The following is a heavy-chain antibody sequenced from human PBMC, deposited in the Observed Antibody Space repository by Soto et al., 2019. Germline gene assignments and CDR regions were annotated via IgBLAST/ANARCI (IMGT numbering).Heavy chain of an antibody. V-gene: IGHV3-73*01. CDR2: IRSKANSYAT. J-gene: IGHJ3*02. Sequence: GGSLRLSCAASGFTFSGSAMHWVRQASGKGLEWVGRIRSKANSYATAYAASVKGRFTISRDDSKNTAYLQMNSLKTEDTAVYYCTRLRDYGDYVGDAFDIWGQGTMVTVSS. D-gene: IGHD4-17*01. CDR3: TRLRDYGDYVGDAFDI. CDR1: GFTFSGSA.